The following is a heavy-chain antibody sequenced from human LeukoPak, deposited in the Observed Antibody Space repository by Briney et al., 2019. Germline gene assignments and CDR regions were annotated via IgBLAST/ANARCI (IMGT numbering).Heavy chain of an antibody. V-gene: IGHV3-21*01. J-gene: IGHJ4*02. CDR1: GFTFSSYS. CDR2: ISSGSGYI. D-gene: IGHD6-13*01. CDR3: ARDGWPGSSYYRPFDY. Sequence: GRSLRLSCAASGFTFSSYSINWVRQAPGKGLEWVSSISSGSGYIYYADSVKGRFTISRDDAKSSLYLQMNSLRADDTAVYYCARDGWPGSSYYRPFDYWGQGTLVTVSS.